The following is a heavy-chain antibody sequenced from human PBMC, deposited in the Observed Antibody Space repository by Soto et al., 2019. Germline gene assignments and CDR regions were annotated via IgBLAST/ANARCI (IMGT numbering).Heavy chain of an antibody. D-gene: IGHD2-8*01. J-gene: IGHJ3*02. Sequence: QVQLVQSGAEVQKPGSSVKVSCKASGGTFSSYTISWVRQAPGQGLEWMGRIIPILGIANYAQKFQGRVTMTANKSTSTAYIELSRLRTEDKAVYYCAKDGVLVVYARDKNTFDIWGQGTMVTVSS. CDR3: AKDGVLVVYARDKNTFDI. CDR1: GGTFSSYT. V-gene: IGHV1-69*08. CDR2: IIPILGIA.